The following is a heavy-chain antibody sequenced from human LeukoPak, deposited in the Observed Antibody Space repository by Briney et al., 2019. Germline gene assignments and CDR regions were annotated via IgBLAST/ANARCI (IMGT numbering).Heavy chain of an antibody. CDR2: ISAYNGNT. J-gene: IGHJ4*02. Sequence: ASVKVSCKASGYTFTSYGISWVRQAPGQGLEWMGWISAYNGNTNYAQKLQGRVSMTTDTSTSTAYMELSSLRSEDTAVYYCARVKQQLSQGGIFDYWGQGTLVTVSS. V-gene: IGHV1-18*01. D-gene: IGHD6-13*01. CDR3: ARVKQQLSQGGIFDY. CDR1: GYTFTSYG.